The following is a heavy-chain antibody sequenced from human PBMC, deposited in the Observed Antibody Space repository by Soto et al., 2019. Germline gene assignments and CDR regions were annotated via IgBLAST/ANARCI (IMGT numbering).Heavy chain of an antibody. J-gene: IGHJ4*02. CDR3: ARTTGRHLDF. CDR1: YGSISVSNVF. Sequence: QLQLQESGPGLVKPWETLSLTCTVSYGSISVSNVFWGWVRQPPGKGLGWIGHIDYSGTSYFNPSLGTRVTLPVDTSKNQFSLTLYSVTAADTAVYYCARTTGRHLDFWGQGILVTVSS. V-gene: IGHV4-39*01. CDR2: IDYSGTS. D-gene: IGHD4-4*01.